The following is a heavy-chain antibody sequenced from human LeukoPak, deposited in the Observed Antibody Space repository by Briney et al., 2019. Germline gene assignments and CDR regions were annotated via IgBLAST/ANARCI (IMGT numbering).Heavy chain of an antibody. D-gene: IGHD3-22*01. CDR3: ARDLGYYDSNYYFDY. J-gene: IGHJ4*02. V-gene: IGHV1-2*02. CDR2: INPNSGGT. Sequence: ASVKVSCKASGYTFTGHYMHWVRQAPGQGLEWMGRINPNSGGTNYAQKFQGRVTMTRDTSFSTAYMEVSRLRSDDTAVYYCARDLGYYDSNYYFDYWGQGTLVTVSS. CDR1: GYTFTGHY.